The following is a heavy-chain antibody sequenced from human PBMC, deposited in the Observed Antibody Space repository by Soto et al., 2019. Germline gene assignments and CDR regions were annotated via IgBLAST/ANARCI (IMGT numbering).Heavy chain of an antibody. D-gene: IGHD1-26*01. CDR1: GFTFSSYW. CDR3: ARAGAASDYYYYYGMDV. Sequence: EVQLLESGGGFVQPGGSLRLSCAASGFTFSSYWMSWVRQAPGKGLEWVANIKQDGSEKYYVDSVKGRFTISRDNAKNSLYLQMNSLRAEDTAVYYCARAGAASDYYYYYGMDVWGQGTTVTVSS. V-gene: IGHV3-7*03. CDR2: IKQDGSEK. J-gene: IGHJ6*02.